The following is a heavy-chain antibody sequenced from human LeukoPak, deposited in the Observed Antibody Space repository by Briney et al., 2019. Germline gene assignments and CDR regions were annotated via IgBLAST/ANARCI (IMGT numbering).Heavy chain of an antibody. CDR2: IKHDGSEK. Sequence: GGSLRLSCVASRFTFSIYWMSWVRQAPGKGLEWVANIKHDGSEKYYVDSVKGRFTISRDNAKNSLDLQMNSLRVEDTAVYYCVTTQTFDYWGQGTLVTVSS. CDR1: RFTFSIYW. CDR3: VTTQTFDY. V-gene: IGHV3-7*02. J-gene: IGHJ4*02.